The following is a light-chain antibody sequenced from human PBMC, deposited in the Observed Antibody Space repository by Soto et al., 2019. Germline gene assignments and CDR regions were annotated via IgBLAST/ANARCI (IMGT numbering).Light chain of an antibody. CDR1: QSVYNY. CDR3: QQRSNWPLT. CDR2: DAS. Sequence: EIVLTQSPGTLSLSPGERATLSCRASQSVYNYLGWYQQKPGQAPRLLIYDASNRATGIPARFSGSGSGTDCTLTISSLEPEDFAVYYCQQRSNWPLTLGGGTKVDIK. J-gene: IGKJ4*01. V-gene: IGKV3-11*01.